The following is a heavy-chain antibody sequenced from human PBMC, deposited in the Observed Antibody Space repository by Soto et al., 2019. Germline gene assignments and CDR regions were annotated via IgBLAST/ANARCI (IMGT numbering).Heavy chain of an antibody. CDR2: IIPIFGTA. Sequence: SVKVSCKASGGTFSSYAISWVRQAHGQGLEWMGGIIPIFGTANYAQKFQGRVTITADESTSTAYMELSSLRSEDTAVYYCARSSVDTAMVTFFDYWGQGTLVTVSS. V-gene: IGHV1-69*13. CDR1: GGTFSSYA. J-gene: IGHJ4*02. D-gene: IGHD5-18*01. CDR3: ARSSVDTAMVTFFDY.